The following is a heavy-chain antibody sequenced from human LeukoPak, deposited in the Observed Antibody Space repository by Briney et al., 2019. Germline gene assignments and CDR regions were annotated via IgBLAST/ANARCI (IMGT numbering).Heavy chain of an antibody. CDR1: GGSISSYY. V-gene: IGHV4-34*01. J-gene: IGHJ5*02. CDR2: INHSGST. Sequence: TSETLSLTCTVSGGSISSYYWSWIRQPPGKGLEWIGEINHSGSTNYITSLKSRVTISVDTSKNQFSLKLSSVTAADTAVYYCARGSKMLGYNWFDPWGQGTLVTVSS. D-gene: IGHD1-26*01. CDR3: ARGSKMLGYNWFDP.